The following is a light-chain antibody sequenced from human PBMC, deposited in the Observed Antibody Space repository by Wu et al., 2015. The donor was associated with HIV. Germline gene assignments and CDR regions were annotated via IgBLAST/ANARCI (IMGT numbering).Light chain of an antibody. Sequence: EIVLTQSPGTLSLSPGERVTLSCRASESVSTYYLGWYQQKPDQAPRLLIYSSSSRATDIPDRFSGSGSGTEFTLTISRLEPEDFAVYYCQHYGSSFTFGQGTRLEIK. CDR3: QHYGSSFT. CDR2: SSS. V-gene: IGKV3-20*01. J-gene: IGKJ5*01. CDR1: ESVSTYY.